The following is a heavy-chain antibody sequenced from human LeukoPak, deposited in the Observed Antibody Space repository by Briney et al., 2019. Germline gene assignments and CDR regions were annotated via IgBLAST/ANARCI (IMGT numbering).Heavy chain of an antibody. V-gene: IGHV1-2*02. CDR1: GYTFTGYY. Sequence: ASVKVSCKASGYTFTGYYMHWVRQAPGQGLEWMGWINPNSGGTNYAQKFQGRVTMTRDTSISTAYMELSRLRSDDTAVYYCARGGVLRYFDWLLLGPSWFDPWGQGTLVTVSS. CDR2: INPNSGGT. CDR3: ARGGVLRYFDWLLLGPSWFDP. D-gene: IGHD3-9*01. J-gene: IGHJ5*02.